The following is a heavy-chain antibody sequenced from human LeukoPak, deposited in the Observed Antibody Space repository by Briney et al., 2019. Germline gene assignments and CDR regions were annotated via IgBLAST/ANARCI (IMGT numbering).Heavy chain of an antibody. J-gene: IGHJ3*02. D-gene: IGHD6-19*01. CDR1: GFTFSSYS. Sequence: GGSLRLSCAASGFTFSSYSMNWVRQAPGKGLEWVSSISSSSCYIYYADSVKGRFTISRDNAKNSLYLQMNSLRAEDTAVYYCARETPQWLARGAFDIWGQGTMVTVSS. V-gene: IGHV3-21*01. CDR3: ARETPQWLARGAFDI. CDR2: ISSSSCYI.